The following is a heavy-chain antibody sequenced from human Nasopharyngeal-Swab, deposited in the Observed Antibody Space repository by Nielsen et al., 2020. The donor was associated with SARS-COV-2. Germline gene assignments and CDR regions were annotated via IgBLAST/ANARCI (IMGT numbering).Heavy chain of an antibody. Sequence: ASVKVSCKVSGCTLTELSMHWVRQAPGKGLEWMGGFDPEDGETIYAQKFQGRVTMTEDTSTDTAYMELSSLRSEDTAVYYCATDYALGGATTVDYWGQGTLVTVSS. V-gene: IGHV1-24*01. J-gene: IGHJ4*02. CDR3: ATDYALGGATTVDY. CDR1: GCTLTELS. D-gene: IGHD1-26*01. CDR2: FDPEDGET.